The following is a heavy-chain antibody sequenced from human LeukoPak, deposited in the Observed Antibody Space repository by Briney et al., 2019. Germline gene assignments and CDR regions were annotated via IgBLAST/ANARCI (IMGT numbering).Heavy chain of an antibody. V-gene: IGHV1-18*01. J-gene: IGHJ4*02. CDR3: ARVLSAAAGYYFDY. Sequence: WINSYNGNTNYAQKLQGRVTMTTDTSTSTAYMELRSLRSDDTAVYYCARVLSAAAGYYFDYWGQGTLVTVYS. CDR2: INSYNGNT. D-gene: IGHD6-13*01.